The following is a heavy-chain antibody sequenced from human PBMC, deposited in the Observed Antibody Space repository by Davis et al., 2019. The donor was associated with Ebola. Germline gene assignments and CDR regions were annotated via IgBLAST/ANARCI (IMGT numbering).Heavy chain of an antibody. CDR3: ARRGEEWLRLTYYYYGMDV. V-gene: IGHV7-4-1*02. CDR1: RYTFPSYA. J-gene: IGHJ6*02. D-gene: IGHD5-12*01. CDR2: INTNTGNP. Sequence: AASVKVSCKASRYTFPSYAMNWVRQAPGQGLEWMGWINTNTGNPTYAQGFTGRFVFSLDTSVSTAYLQISSLKAEDTAVYYCARRGEEWLRLTYYYYGMDVWGQGTTVTVSS.